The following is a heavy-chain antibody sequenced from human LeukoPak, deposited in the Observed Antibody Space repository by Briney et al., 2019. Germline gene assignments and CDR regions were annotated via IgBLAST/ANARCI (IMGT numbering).Heavy chain of an antibody. Sequence: GGSLRLSCAASGFTFSTYSMNWVRQAPGKGLEWVSYISSSRSTIYYADSVKGRFTISRDNSKNTLYLQMNRLRAEDTAVYYCARDPNGDYVGAFDILGQGTMVTVSS. D-gene: IGHD4-17*01. CDR2: ISSSRSTI. V-gene: IGHV3-48*01. J-gene: IGHJ3*02. CDR3: ARDPNGDYVGAFDI. CDR1: GFTFSTYS.